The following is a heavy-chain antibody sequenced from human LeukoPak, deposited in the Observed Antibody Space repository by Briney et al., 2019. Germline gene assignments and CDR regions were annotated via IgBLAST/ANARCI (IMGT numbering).Heavy chain of an antibody. Sequence: PGGSLRLSCAASGFTFSSYSMNWVRQAPGKGLEWVSSISSSSSYIYYADSVKGRFTISRDNAKNSLYLQMNSLRAEDTAVYYCARFYCSSTSCPRRNTNYYMDVWGKGTTVTVSS. J-gene: IGHJ6*03. V-gene: IGHV3-21*01. CDR3: ARFYCSSTSCPRRNTNYYMDV. D-gene: IGHD2-2*01. CDR1: GFTFSSYS. CDR2: ISSSSSYI.